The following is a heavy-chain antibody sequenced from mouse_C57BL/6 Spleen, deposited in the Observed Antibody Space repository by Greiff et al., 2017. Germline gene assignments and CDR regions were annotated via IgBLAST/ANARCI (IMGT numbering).Heavy chain of an antibody. D-gene: IGHD2-3*01. J-gene: IGHJ2*01. CDR2: IDPSDSYT. CDR3: ARRGYDGYTLDY. Sequence: QVQLQQPGAELVKPGASVKLSCKASGYTFTSYWMQWVKQRPGQGLEWIGEIDPSDSYTNYNQKFKGKATLTVDTSSSTAYMQLSSLTSEDSAVYYCARRGYDGYTLDYWGQGTTLTVSS. CDR1: GYTFTSYW. V-gene: IGHV1-50*01.